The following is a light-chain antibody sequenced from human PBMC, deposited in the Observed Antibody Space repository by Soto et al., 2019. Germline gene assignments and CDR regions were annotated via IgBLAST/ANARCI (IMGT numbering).Light chain of an antibody. V-gene: IGKV3-20*01. CDR1: QSVSSSY. CDR2: GAS. CDR3: QQYGSSTV. J-gene: IGKJ4*01. Sequence: GLTQSPGTLSLYTGERATLSCRASQSVSSSYLAWYQQKPGQAPRLLIYGASSRATGIPDRFSGSGSGTDFTLTISRLEPEDFAVYYCQQYGSSTVFGGGTMV.